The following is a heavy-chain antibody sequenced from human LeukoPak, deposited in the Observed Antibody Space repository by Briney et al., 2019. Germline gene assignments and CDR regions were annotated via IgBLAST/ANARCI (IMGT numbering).Heavy chain of an antibody. CDR1: GFTFSSYA. V-gene: IGHV3-30-3*01. CDR2: ISYDGSNK. D-gene: IGHD1-7*01. Sequence: GGSLRLSCAASGFTFSSYAMHWVRQAPGKGLEWVAVISYDGSNKYYADSVKGRFTISRDNSKNTLYLQMNSLRVEDTAVYYCAKGGATGTSPHYFYYYYMDVWGKGATVTVSS. CDR3: AKGGATGTSPHYFYYYYMDV. J-gene: IGHJ6*03.